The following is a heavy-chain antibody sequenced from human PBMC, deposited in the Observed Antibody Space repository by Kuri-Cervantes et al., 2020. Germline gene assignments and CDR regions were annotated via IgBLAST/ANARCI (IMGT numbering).Heavy chain of an antibody. CDR1: GFTFSDYY. Sequence: GGSLRLSCAASGFTFSDYYMSWVRQAPGKGLEWVSYISSSGSTIYYADSVKGRFTISRDNAKNSLYLQMNSLRAEDTAVYYCARDAPQQLVGYYGMDVWGQGTTVTVSS. V-gene: IGHV3-11*01. J-gene: IGHJ6*02. D-gene: IGHD6-13*01. CDR3: ARDAPQQLVGYYGMDV. CDR2: ISSSGSTI.